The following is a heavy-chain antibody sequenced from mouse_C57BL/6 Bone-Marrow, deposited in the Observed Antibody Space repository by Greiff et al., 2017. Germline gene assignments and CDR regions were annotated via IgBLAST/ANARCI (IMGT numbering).Heavy chain of an antibody. V-gene: IGHV6-3*01. CDR2: IRLKSDNYTT. Sequence: EVKLMESGGGLVQPGGSMKLSCVASGFTFSNYWMNWVRQSPEKGLEWVSQIRLKSDNYTTQYAESVKGRFTISRDESKSSVYLQMNNLRAEDTGIYYCTVYPFDYWGQGTTLTVSS. CDR3: TVYPFDY. D-gene: IGHD2-1*01. CDR1: GFTFSNYW. J-gene: IGHJ2*01.